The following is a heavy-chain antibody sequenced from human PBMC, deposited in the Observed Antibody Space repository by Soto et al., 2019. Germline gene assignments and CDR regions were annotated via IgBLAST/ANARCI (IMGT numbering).Heavy chain of an antibody. CDR2: ISGSGGST. CDR3: AKEVSLGSTVDLGY. Sequence: GGSLRLSCAASGFPFSVFAMSWVRQPPGKGLEWVSTISGSGGSTYYADAVKGRFTISRDNSMDTLFLQMKSLRVEDTAIYYCAKEVSLGSTVDLGYWGQGTLVTVSS. V-gene: IGHV3-23*01. J-gene: IGHJ4*02. D-gene: IGHD7-27*01. CDR1: GFPFSVFA.